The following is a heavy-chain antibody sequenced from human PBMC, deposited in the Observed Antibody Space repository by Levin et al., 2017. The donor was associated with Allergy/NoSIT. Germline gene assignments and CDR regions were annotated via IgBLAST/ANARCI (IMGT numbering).Heavy chain of an antibody. D-gene: IGHD3-3*01. Sequence: SCAASGFTFSNYAMNWVRQAAGKGLEWVSGITGDAEDTHYADSVKGRFTISRDNSKNTVYLQMNSLRAEDTAIYYCAKGITIFGVGRLDCWGQGTLVTVSS. CDR1: GFTFSNYA. CDR3: AKGITIFGVGRLDC. J-gene: IGHJ4*02. CDR2: ITGDAEDT. V-gene: IGHV3-23*01.